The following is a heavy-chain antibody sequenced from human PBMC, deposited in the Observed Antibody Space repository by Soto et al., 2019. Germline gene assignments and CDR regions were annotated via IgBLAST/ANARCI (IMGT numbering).Heavy chain of an antibody. V-gene: IGHV3-64*01. CDR2: ISSNGVST. CDR1: GFTFSSYP. J-gene: IGHJ5*02. D-gene: IGHD6-13*01. CDR3: ARDYSSSWSNWFDP. Sequence: GGSLRLSCAASGFTFSSYPMHWVRQAPGKGLEYVSGISSNGVSTYYVNSVKGRFTISRDNYKNTLYLQMGSLRAEDSAVYYCARDYSSSWSNWFDPWGQGTLVTVSS.